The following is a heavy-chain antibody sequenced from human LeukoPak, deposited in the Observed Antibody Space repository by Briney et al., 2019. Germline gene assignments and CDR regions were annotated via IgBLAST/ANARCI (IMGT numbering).Heavy chain of an antibody. Sequence: PSETLSLTCTVSGGSISSGSYYWSWIRQPAGKGLEWIGRIYTSGSTNYNPSLKSRVTISVDTSKNQFSLKLSSVTAADTAVYYCASGPDDYGDYYYYMDVWGKGTTVTISS. V-gene: IGHV4-61*02. CDR1: GGSISSGSYY. CDR2: IYTSGST. D-gene: IGHD4-17*01. CDR3: ASGPDDYGDYYYYMDV. J-gene: IGHJ6*03.